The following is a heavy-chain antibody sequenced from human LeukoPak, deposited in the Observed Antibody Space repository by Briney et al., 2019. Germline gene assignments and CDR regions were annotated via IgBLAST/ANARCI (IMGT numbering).Heavy chain of an antibody. CDR2: IVPILNII. D-gene: IGHD6-6*01. J-gene: IGHJ4*02. V-gene: IGHV1-69*04. CDR3: ARDQGSSSAFDY. Sequence: ASVKVSCKASGGTFSGYSISWVRQAPGQGPEWMGRIVPILNIINYAQEFQGRVTITADKSTSTAYIELSSLRSEDTAVYYCARDQGSSSAFDYWGQGTLVTVSS. CDR1: GGTFSGYS.